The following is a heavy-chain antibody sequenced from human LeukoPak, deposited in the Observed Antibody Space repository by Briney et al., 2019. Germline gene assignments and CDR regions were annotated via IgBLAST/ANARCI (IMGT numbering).Heavy chain of an antibody. CDR3: ARAGPSSTRLSSGGSFDY. J-gene: IGHJ4*02. V-gene: IGHV1-2*03. CDR1: RDSLTVSN. Sequence: GASVKDSPKHPRDSLTVSNLYTVSQAPGQGLEWMGWINPDSGVSTYSQKFQGRVATTRDTPITTAYLEPRSLRSDDTAVYYGARAGPSSTRLSSGGSFDYWGQGALVTVSS. CDR2: INPDSGVS. D-gene: IGHD3-16*01.